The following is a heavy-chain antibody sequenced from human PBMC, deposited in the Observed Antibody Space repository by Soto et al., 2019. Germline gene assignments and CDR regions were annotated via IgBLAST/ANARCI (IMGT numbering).Heavy chain of an antibody. CDR1: GGTFSSYA. CDR2: IIPIFGTA. Sequence: GASVKVSCKASGGTFSSYAISWVRQAPGQGLEWMGWIIPIFGTANYAQKFQGRVTITADESTSTAYMELSSLRSEDTAVYYCARDLDPEYSSSSGWFDPWGQGTLVTVSS. V-gene: IGHV1-69*13. J-gene: IGHJ5*02. D-gene: IGHD6-6*01. CDR3: ARDLDPEYSSSSGWFDP.